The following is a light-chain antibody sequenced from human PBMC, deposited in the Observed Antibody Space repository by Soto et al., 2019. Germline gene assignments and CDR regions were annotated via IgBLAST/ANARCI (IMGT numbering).Light chain of an antibody. J-gene: IGKJ4*01. Sequence: DIQMTQSPSSLSASVGDRVTITCRAGQSISSYLNWYQQKPGKAPKLLIYAASNLQSGVASWFSGGGSRTDFTLTISGLHHEDVATYYCQQSYDTLTFGGGTKVEIK. CDR2: AAS. CDR1: QSISSY. CDR3: QQSYDTLT. V-gene: IGKV1-39*01.